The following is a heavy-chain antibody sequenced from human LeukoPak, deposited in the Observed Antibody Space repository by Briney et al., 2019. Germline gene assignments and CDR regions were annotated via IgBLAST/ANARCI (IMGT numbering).Heavy chain of an antibody. V-gene: IGHV1-69*04. J-gene: IGHJ3*02. CDR3: ARVPWGDYYGSGSYYNNAFDI. Sequence: SVKVSCKASGGTFSSYAISWVRQAPGQGLEWMGRIIPILGIANYAQKFQGGVTITADKSTSTAYMELSSLRSEDTAVYYCARVPWGDYYGSGSYYNNAFDIWGQGTMVTVSS. D-gene: IGHD3-10*01. CDR1: GGTFSSYA. CDR2: IIPILGIA.